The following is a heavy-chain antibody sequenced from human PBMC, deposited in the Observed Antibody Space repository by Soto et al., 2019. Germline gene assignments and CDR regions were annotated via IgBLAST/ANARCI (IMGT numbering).Heavy chain of an antibody. CDR3: AGMLVPASRLSCLDS. CDR1: GGYIGSSDYY. D-gene: IGHD2-21*02. J-gene: IGHJ4*02. Sequence: QLQLQESGPGLVKPSETLSLTCTVSGGYIGSSDYYWGWIRQPPEKGLEWIGNINYLGTTYYNPSLRSRVTISADMSKNQFSLKLNSVTAADTSVYYCAGMLVPASRLSCLDSWGQGTRVTVSS. V-gene: IGHV4-39*01. CDR2: INYLGTT.